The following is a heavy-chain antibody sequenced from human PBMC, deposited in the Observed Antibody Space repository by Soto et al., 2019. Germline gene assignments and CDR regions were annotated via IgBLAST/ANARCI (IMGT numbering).Heavy chain of an antibody. J-gene: IGHJ4*02. Sequence: GGSLRLSCAASGFTFSSYAMSWVRHAPGKGLEWVSAISGSGGSTYYADSVKGRFTISRDNSKSTLYLQMNSLRAEDTAVYYCAKRCTYSSSWHHSAFDYWGQGTLVTVSS. CDR1: GFTFSSYA. D-gene: IGHD6-13*01. CDR3: AKRCTYSSSWHHSAFDY. V-gene: IGHV3-23*01. CDR2: ISGSGGST.